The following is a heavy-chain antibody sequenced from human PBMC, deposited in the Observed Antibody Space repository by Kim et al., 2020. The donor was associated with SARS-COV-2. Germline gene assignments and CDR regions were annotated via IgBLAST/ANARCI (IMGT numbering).Heavy chain of an antibody. CDR2: INHSGST. V-gene: IGHV4-34*01. CDR1: GGSFSGYY. D-gene: IGHD2-2*01. J-gene: IGHJ5*02. Sequence: SETLSLTCAVYGGSFSGYYWSWIRQPPGKGLEWIGEINHSGSTNYNPSLKSRVTISVDTSKNQFSLKLSSVTAADTAVYYCARGRRIVVVPAAMVWFDPWGQGTLVTVSS. CDR3: ARGRRIVVVPAAMVWFDP.